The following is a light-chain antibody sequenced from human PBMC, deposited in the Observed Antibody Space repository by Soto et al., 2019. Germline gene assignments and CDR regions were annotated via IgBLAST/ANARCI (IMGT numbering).Light chain of an antibody. CDR1: QTIDNT. CDR2: GAS. J-gene: IGKJ1*01. V-gene: IGKV3-20*01. Sequence: EIVMTQSPATLSLSPGERATLSCRASQTIDNTLAWYQQKPGQAPRLLIYGASSRATGIPDRFSGSGSGTDFTLTISRLEPEDFAVYYCQQYGSSLTWTFGQGTKVDIK. CDR3: QQYGSSLTWT.